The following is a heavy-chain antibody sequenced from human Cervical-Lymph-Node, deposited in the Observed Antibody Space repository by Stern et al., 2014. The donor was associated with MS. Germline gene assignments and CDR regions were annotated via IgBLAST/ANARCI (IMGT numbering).Heavy chain of an antibody. J-gene: IGHJ4*02. D-gene: IGHD4-17*01. CDR2: IYPPDSET. Sequence: VQLVQSGAEVKKPGESLKISCQVSGYNFPVYWVGWVRQTPGKGLEWVGIIYPPDSETRYNPSFQGQVSMSVDKSVSTAYLQWNSLKTSDTALYFCARHTGDYAFDYWGQGTLVIVSS. V-gene: IGHV5-51*01. CDR3: ARHTGDYAFDY. CDR1: GYNFPVYW.